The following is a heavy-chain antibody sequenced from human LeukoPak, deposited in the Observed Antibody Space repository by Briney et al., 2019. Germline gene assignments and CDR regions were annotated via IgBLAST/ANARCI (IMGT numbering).Heavy chain of an antibody. CDR3: ARDVLDSSSLSSPGI. J-gene: IGHJ3*02. CDR2: ISYDGSNK. D-gene: IGHD6-6*01. V-gene: IGHV3-30*04. Sequence: GGSLRLSCAASGFTFSSYAMHWVRQAPGKGLEWVAVISYDGSNKYYADSVKGRFTISRDNSKNTLYLQMNSLRAEDTAVYYCARDVLDSSSLSSPGIWGQGTMVTVSS. CDR1: GFTFSSYA.